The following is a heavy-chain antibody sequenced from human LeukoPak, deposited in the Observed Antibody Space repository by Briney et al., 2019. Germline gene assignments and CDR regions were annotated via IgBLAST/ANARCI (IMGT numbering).Heavy chain of an antibody. D-gene: IGHD5-18*01. CDR2: IYSGGST. CDR1: GFTFSSYW. J-gene: IGHJ4*02. V-gene: IGHV3-53*04. Sequence: GGSLRLSCAASGFTFSSYWMSWVRQAPGKGLEWVSVIYSGGSTYYADSVKGRFTISRHNSKNTLYLQMNSLRAGDTAVYYCARAGYSYGEDYWGQGTLVTVSS. CDR3: ARAGYSYGEDY.